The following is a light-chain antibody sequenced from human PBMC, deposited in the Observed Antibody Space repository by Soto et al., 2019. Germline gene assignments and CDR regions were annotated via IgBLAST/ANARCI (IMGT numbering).Light chain of an antibody. CDR1: SSNIGSDF. Sequence: QSVLTQPPSASATPGQRVTISCSGSSSNIGSDFVFWYQQVPGTAPKLLIYSNNQRPSGVPDRFSASKSGTSASLAISGLRSEDEAAYYCATWDDSLNNPVFGGGTKVTVL. CDR3: ATWDDSLNNPV. V-gene: IGLV1-47*02. CDR2: SNN. J-gene: IGLJ3*02.